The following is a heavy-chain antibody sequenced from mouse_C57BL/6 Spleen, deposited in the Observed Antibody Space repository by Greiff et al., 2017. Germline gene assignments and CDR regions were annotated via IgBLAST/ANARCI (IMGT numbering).Heavy chain of an antibody. CDR3: ARDTTVVGGYYAMDY. CDR2: INPSTGGT. V-gene: IGHV1-42*01. J-gene: IGHJ4*01. D-gene: IGHD1-1*01. CDR1: GYSFTGYY. Sequence: EVQLQQSGPELVKPGASVKISCKASGYSFTGYYMNWVKQSPEKSLEWIGEINPSTGGTTYNQKFKAKATLTVGKSSSTAYMQLKSLTSEDSAVYYCARDTTVVGGYYAMDYWGQGTSVTVSS.